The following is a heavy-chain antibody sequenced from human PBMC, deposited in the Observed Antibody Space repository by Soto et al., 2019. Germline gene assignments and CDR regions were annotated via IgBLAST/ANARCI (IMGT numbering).Heavy chain of an antibody. CDR2: IYYSGST. CDR1: GGSISSYY. D-gene: IGHD3-3*01. J-gene: IGHJ6*02. Sequence: SETLSITCTVSGGSISSYYWSWIRQPPGKGLEWIGYIYYSGSTNYNPSLKSRVTISVDTSKNQFSLKLSSVTAADTAVYYCARDRITIFGVVIPMDVWGQGTTVTVSS. CDR3: ARDRITIFGVVIPMDV. V-gene: IGHV4-59*01.